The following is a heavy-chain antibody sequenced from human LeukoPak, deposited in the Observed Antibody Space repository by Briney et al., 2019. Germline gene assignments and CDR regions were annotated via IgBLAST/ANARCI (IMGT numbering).Heavy chain of an antibody. V-gene: IGHV4-39*07. CDR2: IDNTGST. Sequence: SETLSLTCTVSGSSISSDSYYWNWIRQSPGEGLEWVGSIDNTGSTYYTPSLKNRASISADPSKNQFSLKLSSVTAADTAVYYCARGGRGRTYGYPDYWGRGNLVTVSS. CDR3: ARGGRGRTYGYPDY. D-gene: IGHD5-18*01. J-gene: IGHJ4*02. CDR1: GSSISSDSYY.